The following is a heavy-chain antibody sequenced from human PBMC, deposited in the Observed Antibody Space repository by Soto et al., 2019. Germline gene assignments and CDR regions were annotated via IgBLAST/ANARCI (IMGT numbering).Heavy chain of an antibody. CDR3: ATPGVGATHSAFDI. CDR2: IIPIFGTA. J-gene: IGHJ3*02. CDR1: GGTFSSYA. Sequence: QVQLVQSGAEVKKPGSSVKVSCKASGGTFSSYAISWVRQAPGQGLEWMGGIIPIFGTANYAQKFQGRVMITADESTSTAYMELSSLRSEDTAVYYCATPGVGATHSAFDIWGQGTMVTVSS. V-gene: IGHV1-69*01. D-gene: IGHD1-26*01.